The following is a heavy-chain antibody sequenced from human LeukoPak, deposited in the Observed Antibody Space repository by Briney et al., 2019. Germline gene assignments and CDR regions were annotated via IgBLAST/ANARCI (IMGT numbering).Heavy chain of an antibody. CDR2: INHSGST. CDR1: GGSFSGYY. J-gene: IGHJ4*02. Sequence: SETLSLTCTVYGGSFSGYYWSWIRQPPGKGLEWIGEINHSGSTNYNPSLKSRATISVDTSKKQFSLKLSSVTAADTAVYYCARRYDFWSGYPPPLDYRGQGTLVTVSS. D-gene: IGHD3-3*01. CDR3: ARRYDFWSGYPPPLDY. V-gene: IGHV4-34*01.